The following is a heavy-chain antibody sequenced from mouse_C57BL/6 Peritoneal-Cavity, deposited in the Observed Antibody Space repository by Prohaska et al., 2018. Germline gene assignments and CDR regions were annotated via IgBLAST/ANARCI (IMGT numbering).Heavy chain of an antibody. CDR3: ARAEDYYDMDY. J-gene: IGHJ4*01. CDR2: ISDGGSYT. Sequence: EVQLLESGGGLVQPGGSLKLSRPASGSTFSSHAMSWVRQTPEKRLEWVATISDGGSYTYYPDNVKGRFTISRDNAKSNLYLQMSHLKSEDTAMYYCARAEDYYDMDYWGQGTAVTVSS. V-gene: IGHV5-4*01. CDR1: GSTFSSHA.